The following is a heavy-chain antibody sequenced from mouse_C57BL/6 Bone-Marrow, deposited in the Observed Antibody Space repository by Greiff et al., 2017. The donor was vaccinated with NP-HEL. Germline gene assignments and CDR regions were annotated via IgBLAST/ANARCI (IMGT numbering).Heavy chain of an antibody. CDR2: IDPSDSYT. CDR3: ARGSTMVTTPFAY. CDR1: GYTFTSYW. J-gene: IGHJ3*01. V-gene: IGHV1-69*01. D-gene: IGHD2-2*01. Sequence: QVQLKQPGAELVMPGASVKLSCKASGYTFTSYWMHWVKQRPGQGLEWIGEIDPSDSYTNYNQKFKGKSTLTVDKSSSTAYMQRSSLTSEDSAVYYCARGSTMVTTPFAYWGQGTLVTVSA.